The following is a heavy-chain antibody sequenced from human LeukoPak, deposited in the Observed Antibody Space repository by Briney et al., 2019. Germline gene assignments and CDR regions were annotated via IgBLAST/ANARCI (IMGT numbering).Heavy chain of an antibody. CDR3: ARVRLLRYRPLGGLPFDY. V-gene: IGHV4-34*01. J-gene: IGHJ4*02. D-gene: IGHD3-22*01. CDR2: IYHSIRA. CDR1: GGSFSGYY. Sequence: SEALSLTCAVYGGSFSGYYWSWIRQPPGKGLEWIGEIYHSIRANSNPSLKSRVTISVDTSKNQFSLKLSSVTAADTAVYYCARVRLLRYRPLGGLPFDYWGQGTLVTVS.